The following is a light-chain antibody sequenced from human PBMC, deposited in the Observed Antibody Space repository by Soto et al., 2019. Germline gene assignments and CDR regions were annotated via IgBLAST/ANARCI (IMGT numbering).Light chain of an antibody. CDR1: SSDVGGYNF. CDR2: DVN. J-gene: IGLJ2*01. V-gene: IGLV2-14*01. Sequence: QSALTQPASVSGSPGQSITISCTGTSSDVGGYNFVSWYQQYPGKAPTLVIYDVNNRPSGVSNRFSGSKSGNTASLTISGLQAEDEADYYCSSYANSVPVIFGGGTKLTVL. CDR3: SSYANSVPVI.